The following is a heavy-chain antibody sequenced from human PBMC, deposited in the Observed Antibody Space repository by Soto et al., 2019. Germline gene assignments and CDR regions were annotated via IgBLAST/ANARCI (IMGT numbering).Heavy chain of an antibody. CDR2: IIPIFGTA. V-gene: IGHV1-69*06. J-gene: IGHJ6*02. CDR1: GGTFSSYA. Sequence: SVKVSCKASGGTFSSYAISWVRQAPGQGLEWMGGIIPIFGTANYAQKFQGRVTITADKSTSTAYMELSSLRSEDTAVYYCASLRYFDWLGRSASYYYGMDVWGQGTTVTVSS. CDR3: ASLRYFDWLGRSASYYYGMDV. D-gene: IGHD3-9*01.